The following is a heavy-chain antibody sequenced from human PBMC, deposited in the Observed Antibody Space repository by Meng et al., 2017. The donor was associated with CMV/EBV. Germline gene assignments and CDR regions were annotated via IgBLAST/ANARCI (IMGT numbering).Heavy chain of an antibody. CDR1: GFTFSSYA. D-gene: IGHD3-10*01. J-gene: IGHJ4*02. CDR2: ISGSGGST. V-gene: IGHV3-23*01. CDR3: AKLVEGTMVRGVIISYKPQYFDY. Sequence: GGSLRLSCAASGFTFSSYAMSWVRQAPGKGLEWVSAISGSGGSTYYADSVKGRFTISRDNSKNTLYLQVISLRAEDTAVYYCAKLVEGTMVRGVIISYKPQYFDYWGQGTLVTVSS.